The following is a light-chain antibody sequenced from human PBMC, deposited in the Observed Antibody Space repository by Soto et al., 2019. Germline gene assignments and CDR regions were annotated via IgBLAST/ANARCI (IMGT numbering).Light chain of an antibody. J-gene: IGLJ2*01. Sequence: QSALTQPASVSGSPGQSITISCTGTSSDVGGYNYVSWYQQHPGKAPKLMIYDVNNRPSGVSNRFSGSKFGNTASLTISGLQAEDEADYYCSSYTGSSTYVVFGGGTKVTVL. CDR2: DVN. V-gene: IGLV2-14*01. CDR3: SSYTGSSTYVV. CDR1: SSDVGGYNY.